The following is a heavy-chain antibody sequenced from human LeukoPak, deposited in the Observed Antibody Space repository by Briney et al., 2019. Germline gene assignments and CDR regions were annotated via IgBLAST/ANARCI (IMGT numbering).Heavy chain of an antibody. CDR1: GYTFTSYG. D-gene: IGHD3-16*02. V-gene: IGHV1-18*04. CDR2: ISAYNGNT. CDR3: ARGAPLRLRELSLGQYDY. Sequence: ASVKVSCKASGYTFTSYGISWVRQAPGQGLEWMGWISAYNGNTNYAQKLQGRVTMTTDTSTSTAYMELRSLRSDDTAVYYCARGAPLRLRELSLGQYDYWGQGTLVTVSS. J-gene: IGHJ4*02.